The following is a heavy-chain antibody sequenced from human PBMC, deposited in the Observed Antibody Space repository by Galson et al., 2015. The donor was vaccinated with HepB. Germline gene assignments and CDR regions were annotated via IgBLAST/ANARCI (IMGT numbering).Heavy chain of an antibody. J-gene: IGHJ4*02. Sequence: SLRLSCAASGFTFSSYAMHWVRQAPGKGLEYVSAISSNGGSTYYADSVKGRFTISRDNSKNTLYLQMSSLRAEDTAVYYCVKEGRWLQLFYSDYWGQGTLVTVSS. CDR1: GFTFSSYA. CDR3: VKEGRWLQLFYSDY. V-gene: IGHV3-64D*06. D-gene: IGHD5-24*01. CDR2: ISSNGGST.